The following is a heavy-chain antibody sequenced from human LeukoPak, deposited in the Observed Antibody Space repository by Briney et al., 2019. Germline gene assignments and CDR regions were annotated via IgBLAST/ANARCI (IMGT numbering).Heavy chain of an antibody. V-gene: IGHV1-69*05. CDR1: GGTFSSYA. J-gene: IGHJ4*02. D-gene: IGHD2/OR15-2a*01. CDR3: ARGGEAGSEYYFDY. Sequence: ASVKVSCKTSGGTFSSYAISWVRQAPGQGLEWMGGIIPIFGTANYAQKFQGRVTITTDESTSTAYMELSSLRSEDTAVYYCARGGEAGSEYYFDYWGQGTLVTVSS. CDR2: IIPIFGTA.